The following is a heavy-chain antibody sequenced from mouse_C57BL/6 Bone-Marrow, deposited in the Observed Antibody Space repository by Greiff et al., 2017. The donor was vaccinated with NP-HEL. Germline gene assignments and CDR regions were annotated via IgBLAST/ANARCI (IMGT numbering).Heavy chain of an antibody. CDR2: ISSGSSTI. V-gene: IGHV5-17*01. D-gene: IGHD2-1*01. J-gene: IGHJ2*01. CDR3: ANGNYPFDY. Sequence: EVKLVESGGGLVKPGGSLKLSCAASGFTFSDYGMHWVRQAPEKGLEWVAYISSGSSTIYYADTVKGRFTISRDNAKDTLFLQMTILRSEDTAMYYCANGNYPFDYWGQGTTLTVSS. CDR1: GFTFSDYG.